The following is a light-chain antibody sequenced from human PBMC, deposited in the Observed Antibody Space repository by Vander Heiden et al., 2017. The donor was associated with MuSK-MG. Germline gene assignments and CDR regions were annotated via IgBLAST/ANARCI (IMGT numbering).Light chain of an antibody. CDR3: QVWASTSDHGV. CDR1: NIGIKS. J-gene: IGLJ2*01. CDR2: DDS. V-gene: IGLV3-21*02. Sequence: SYVLTQAPSVSVAPGQTAGITCGGNNIGIKSVHWYQQKPGQASVRVVEDDSDRPSGIPERLSGYNSGQTATLKISRVEAGDEADDYCQVWASTSDHGVFGGGTKLTVL.